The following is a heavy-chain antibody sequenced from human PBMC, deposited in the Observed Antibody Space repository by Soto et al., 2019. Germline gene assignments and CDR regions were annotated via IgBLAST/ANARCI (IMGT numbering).Heavy chain of an antibody. V-gene: IGHV3-53*01. J-gene: IGHJ3*02. CDR2: IYSGGST. CDR3: DGVVVTTIDAFDI. D-gene: IGHD3-22*01. CDR1: GFTVSSNY. Sequence: EVQLVESGGGLIQPGGSLRLSCAASGFTVSSNYMSWVRQAPGKGLEWVSVIYSGGSTYYADSVKGRFTISRDNSKNTLYLQMNSLRAEDTAVYYCDGVVVTTIDAFDIWGQGTMVTVSS.